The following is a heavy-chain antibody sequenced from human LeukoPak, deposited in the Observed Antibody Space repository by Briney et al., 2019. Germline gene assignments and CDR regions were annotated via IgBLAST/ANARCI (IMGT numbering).Heavy chain of an antibody. V-gene: IGHV1-18*01. CDR3: ARVAREKRKWELPVNEY. Sequence: ASVKVSCKASGYTFTSCGISWVRQAPGQGLEWMGWISAYNGNTNYAQKLQGRVTMTTDTSTSTAYMELRSLRSDDTAVYYCARVAREKRKWELPVNEYWGQGTLVTVSS. J-gene: IGHJ4*02. CDR1: GYTFTSCG. CDR2: ISAYNGNT. D-gene: IGHD1-26*01.